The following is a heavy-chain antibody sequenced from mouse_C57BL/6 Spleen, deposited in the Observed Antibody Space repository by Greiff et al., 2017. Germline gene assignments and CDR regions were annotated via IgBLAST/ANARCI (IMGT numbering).Heavy chain of an antibody. CDR2: ISYSGST. CDR1: GYSITSGYD. D-gene: IGHD1-1*01. CDR3: ARGDYGQYFDV. J-gene: IGHJ1*03. Sequence: DVKLQESGPGMVKPSQSLSLTCTVTGYSITSGYDWHWIRHFPGNKLEWMGYISYSGSTNYNPSLKSRISITHDTSKNHFFLKLNSVTTEDTATYYCARGDYGQYFDVWGTGTTVTVSS. V-gene: IGHV3-1*01.